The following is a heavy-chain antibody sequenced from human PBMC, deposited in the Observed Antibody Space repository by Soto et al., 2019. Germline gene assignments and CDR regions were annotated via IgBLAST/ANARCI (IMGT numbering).Heavy chain of an antibody. D-gene: IGHD6-19*01. V-gene: IGHV4-59*11. J-gene: IGHJ4*02. CDR1: GGSIIGHY. CDR2: IFYSGST. Sequence: SETLSLTCSVSGGSIIGHYWTWIRQSPGKGLEWIGYIFYSGSTNYNPSLKSRVTISVDTSKNQFSLKMSSVTAADTAVYYCARVGSSGWSPDYWGRGTLVTVSS. CDR3: ARVGSSGWSPDY.